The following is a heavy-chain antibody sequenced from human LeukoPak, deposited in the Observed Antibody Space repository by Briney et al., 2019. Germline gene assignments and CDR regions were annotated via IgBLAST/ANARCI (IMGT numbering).Heavy chain of an antibody. CDR3: ARDSGIGAFDI. CDR1: GFTFSSYE. D-gene: IGHD2-15*01. J-gene: IGHJ3*02. V-gene: IGHV3-48*03. Sequence: GGSLRLSCAASGFTFSSYEMTWVRQAPGRGLEWVSYISSSGGTMYYADSVKGRFTISRDNAKNSLYLQMNSLRAEDTAVYYCARDSGIGAFDIWGQGTMVTVSS. CDR2: ISSSGGTM.